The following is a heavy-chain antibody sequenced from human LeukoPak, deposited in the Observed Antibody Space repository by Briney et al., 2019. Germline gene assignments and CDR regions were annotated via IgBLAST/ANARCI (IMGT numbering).Heavy chain of an antibody. Sequence: PGGSLRLSCAVSGITLSNYGMSWVRQAPGKGLEWVAGISDSGGSTNYADSVKGQFTISRDNPKNTLYLQMNSLRAEDTAVYFCARRGVVIRVILVGFHKEAFYFDSWGQGALVTVSS. D-gene: IGHD3-22*01. CDR3: ARRGVVIRVILVGFHKEAFYFDS. CDR1: GITLSNYG. CDR2: ISDSGGST. V-gene: IGHV3-23*01. J-gene: IGHJ4*02.